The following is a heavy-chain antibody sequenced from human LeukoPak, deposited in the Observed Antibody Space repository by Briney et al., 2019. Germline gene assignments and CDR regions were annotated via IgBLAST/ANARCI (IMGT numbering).Heavy chain of an antibody. V-gene: IGHV1-69*13. J-gene: IGHJ4*02. D-gene: IGHD3-22*01. CDR3: ARGHKDVVITYYFDY. Sequence: SVKVSCKASGGTFSSYAISWVRQAPGQGLEWMGGIIPIFGTANYAQKFQGRVTITADESTSTAYMELSSLRSEDTAVYYCARGHKDVVITYYFDYWGQGTLVTVSS. CDR1: GGTFSSYA. CDR2: IIPIFGTA.